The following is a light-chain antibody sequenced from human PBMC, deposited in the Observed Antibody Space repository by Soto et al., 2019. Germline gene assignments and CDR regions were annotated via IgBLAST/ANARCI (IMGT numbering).Light chain of an antibody. CDR3: NSYASVNSPVL. CDR2: GVS. CDR1: SSDVGGYNY. V-gene: IGLV2-14*03. Sequence: QSALTQPASLSGSPGQSITISCTGTSSDVGGYNYVSWYQQHPGKAPRLMISGVSNRPLGVSYRFSGSKSGNTASLTISGLQSEDEADYYCNSYASVNSPVLFGGGTKLTVL. J-gene: IGLJ2*01.